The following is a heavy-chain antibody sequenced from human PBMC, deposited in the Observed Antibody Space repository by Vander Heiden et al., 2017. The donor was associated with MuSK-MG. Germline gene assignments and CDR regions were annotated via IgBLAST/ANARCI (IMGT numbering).Heavy chain of an antibody. V-gene: IGHV3-30*04. CDR1: GFTFLSHA. Sequence: QVQLVESGGGVVQPGRSLRLSCAASGFTFLSHAMSWVRQAPGKGLEWVAVISYAGGDKNQADSVKGRFTISRDNSKNTLYLQMNNLRAEDTAVYYCARGYSTGWYGPIDFWGQGTLVTVSS. CDR3: ARGYSTGWYGPIDF. D-gene: IGHD6-19*01. CDR2: ISYAGGDK. J-gene: IGHJ4*02.